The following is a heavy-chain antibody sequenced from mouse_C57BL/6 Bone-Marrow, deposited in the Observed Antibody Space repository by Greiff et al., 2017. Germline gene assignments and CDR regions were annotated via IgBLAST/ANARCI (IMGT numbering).Heavy chain of an antibody. V-gene: IGHV1-72*01. D-gene: IGHD1-1*01. CDR2: IDPNSGGT. Sequence: QVQLQQPGAELVKPGASVKLSCKASGYTFTSYWMHWVKQRPGRGLEWIGRIDPNSGGTKYNEKFKSKATLTVDKPSSTAYRQLSSLTSEDSAVYYCARYGSSSEGFAYWGQGTLVTVSA. CDR1: GYTFTSYW. CDR3: ARYGSSSEGFAY. J-gene: IGHJ3*01.